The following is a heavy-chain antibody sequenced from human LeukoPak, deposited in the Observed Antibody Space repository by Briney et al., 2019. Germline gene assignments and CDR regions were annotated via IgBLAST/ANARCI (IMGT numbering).Heavy chain of an antibody. V-gene: IGHV1-2*02. D-gene: IGHD3-10*01. CDR1: GYTFTGYY. J-gene: IGHJ5*02. Sequence: ASVKVSCKASGYTFTGYYMHWVRQAPGQGLEWMGWINPNSGGTNYAQKFQGRVTMTRDTSISTAYMELSRLRSDDTAVYYCARAHYYGSPFDPWGQGTLVTVSS. CDR2: INPNSGGT. CDR3: ARAHYYGSPFDP.